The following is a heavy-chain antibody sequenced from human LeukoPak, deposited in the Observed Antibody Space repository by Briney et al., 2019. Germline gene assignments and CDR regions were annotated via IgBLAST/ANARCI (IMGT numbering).Heavy chain of an antibody. Sequence: GDSVKVSCKASGYTFTSYYMHWVRQAPGQGLEWMGIINPSGGSTSYAQKFQGRVTMTRDMSTSTVYMELSSLRSEDTAVYYCTRAVGYTTKVTYSSSWFYYYYMDVWGKGTTVTISS. D-gene: IGHD6-13*01. V-gene: IGHV1-46*03. CDR3: TRAVGYTTKVTYSSSWFYYYYMDV. CDR2: INPSGGST. CDR1: GYTFTSYY. J-gene: IGHJ6*03.